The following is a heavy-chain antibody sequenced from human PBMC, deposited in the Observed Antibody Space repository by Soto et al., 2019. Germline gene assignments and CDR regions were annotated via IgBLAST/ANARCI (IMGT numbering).Heavy chain of an antibody. CDR2: ISGSGDST. Sequence: PGGSLRLSCAASGFTFSSFAMSWVRQAPGKGLEWVSTISGSGDSTYYADAVKGRFTISRDNSKNTLYLQMNSLSAEDTAISYCAKVWSFNWNYMASWGQGALVTVSS. CDR1: GFTFSSFA. V-gene: IGHV3-23*01. CDR3: AKVWSFNWNYMAS. D-gene: IGHD1-20*01. J-gene: IGHJ4*02.